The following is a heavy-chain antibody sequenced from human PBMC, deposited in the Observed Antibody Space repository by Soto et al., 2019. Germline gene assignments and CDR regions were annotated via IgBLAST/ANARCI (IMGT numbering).Heavy chain of an antibody. Sequence: GGSLRLSCAASGFTFSSYSMNWVRQAPGKGLEWVSSISSSSSYIYYADSVKGRFTISRDNAKNSLYLQMNSLRAEDTAVYYCARAGYYGSGSYYSLQNNWFEPWGQGTLVTVSS. D-gene: IGHD3-10*01. CDR3: ARAGYYGSGSYYSLQNNWFEP. V-gene: IGHV3-21*01. CDR2: ISSSSSYI. CDR1: GFTFSSYS. J-gene: IGHJ5*02.